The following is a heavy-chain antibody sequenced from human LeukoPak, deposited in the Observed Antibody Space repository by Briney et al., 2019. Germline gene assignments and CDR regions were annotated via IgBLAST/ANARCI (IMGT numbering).Heavy chain of an antibody. CDR3: ARGERVAVAGGIIQGAFDI. J-gene: IGHJ3*02. CDR2: ISYDGSNK. D-gene: IGHD6-19*01. Sequence: GGSLRLSCAASGFTFSSYAMHWVRQAPGKGLEWVAVISYDGSNKYYADSVKGRFTISRDNSKNTLYLQMNSLRAEDTAVYYCARGERVAVAGGIIQGAFDIWGQGTLVTVSS. V-gene: IGHV3-30-3*01. CDR1: GFTFSSYA.